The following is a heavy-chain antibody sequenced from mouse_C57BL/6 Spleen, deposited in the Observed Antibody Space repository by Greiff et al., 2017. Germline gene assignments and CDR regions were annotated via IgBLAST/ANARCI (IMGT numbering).Heavy chain of an antibody. CDR1: GYTFTSYW. J-gene: IGHJ4*01. V-gene: IGHV1-55*01. Sequence: QVQLQQPGAELVKPGASVKMSCKASGYTFTSYWITWVKQRPGQGLEWIGDIYPGSGSTNYNEKFKSKATLTVDTSSSTAYMQLSSLTSEDSAVYYCARFGSADDGYPYYYAMDYWGQGTSVTVSS. CDR3: ARFGSADDGYPYYYAMDY. CDR2: IYPGSGST. D-gene: IGHD2-3*01.